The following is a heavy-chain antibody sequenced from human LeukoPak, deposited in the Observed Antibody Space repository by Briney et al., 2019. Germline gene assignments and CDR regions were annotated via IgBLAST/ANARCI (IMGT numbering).Heavy chain of an antibody. Sequence: GGSLRLSCAASGFTFRSYSMNWVRQAPGKGLEWGSYISTTSSTIYYADSVKVRFTVSRDNAKNSLYLQITSLRAEDTAIYYCARATSFYYYYSMDVWGKGTTVTVSS. J-gene: IGHJ6*03. V-gene: IGHV3-48*01. CDR3: ARATSFYYYYSMDV. CDR2: ISTTSSTI. CDR1: GFTFRSYS. D-gene: IGHD6-6*01.